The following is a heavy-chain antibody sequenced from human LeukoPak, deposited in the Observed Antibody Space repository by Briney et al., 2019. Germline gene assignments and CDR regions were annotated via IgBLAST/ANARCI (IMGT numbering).Heavy chain of an antibody. J-gene: IGHJ4*02. V-gene: IGHV1-18*01. Sequence: ASVKVPCKASGYTFTSYGISWVRQAPGQGLEWMGWISAYNGNTNYAQKLQGRVTITTDKSTSTAYMELKSLRSDDTAVYYCARRHYYDIDYWGQGTLVTVSS. CDR1: GYTFTSYG. CDR3: ARRHYYDIDY. D-gene: IGHD3-3*01. CDR2: ISAYNGNT.